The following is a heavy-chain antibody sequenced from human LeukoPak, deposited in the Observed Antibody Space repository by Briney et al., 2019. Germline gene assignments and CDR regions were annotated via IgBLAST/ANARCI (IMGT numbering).Heavy chain of an antibody. J-gene: IGHJ4*02. Sequence: GGSLRLSCTASGFTFSSYAMNWVRQAPGKGLEWVTGIGAGGTFTYYADSVKGRFTISRDNSRNTLYLQMNSLRADDTAVYYCAKDGQYSTGWYFDYWGQGTLVTVSS. CDR3: AKDGQYSTGWYFDY. V-gene: IGHV3-23*01. D-gene: IGHD6-19*01. CDR2: IGAGGTFT. CDR1: GFTFSSYA.